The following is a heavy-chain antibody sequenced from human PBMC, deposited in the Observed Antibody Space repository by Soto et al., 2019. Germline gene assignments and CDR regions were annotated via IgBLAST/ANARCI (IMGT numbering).Heavy chain of an antibody. CDR3: ARGGQQGLERSNYYYYVMDV. J-gene: IGHJ6*02. D-gene: IGHD6-19*01. V-gene: IGHV4-34*01. CDR1: GGSFSGYY. CDR2: INHSGST. Sequence: PSETLSLTCAVYGGSFSGYYWSWIRQPPGKGLEWIGEINHSGSTNYNPSLKSRVTISVDTSKNQFSLKLSSVTAADTAVYYCARGGQQGLERSNYYYYVMDVWGQGTTVTVSS.